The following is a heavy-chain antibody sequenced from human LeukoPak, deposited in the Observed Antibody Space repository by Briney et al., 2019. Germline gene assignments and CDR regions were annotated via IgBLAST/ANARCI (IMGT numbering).Heavy chain of an antibody. V-gene: IGHV4-34*01. CDR1: GGSFSGYY. CDR3: ARRRSTIYNFDY. J-gene: IGHJ4*02. CDR2: INHSGST. D-gene: IGHD3-3*01. Sequence: SETLSLTCAVYGGSFSGYYWSWIRQPPGKGLEWIGEINHSGSTNYNPSLKSRVTISVDTSKNQFSLKLSSVTAADTAVYYCARRRSTIYNFDYWGQGTLVTVSS.